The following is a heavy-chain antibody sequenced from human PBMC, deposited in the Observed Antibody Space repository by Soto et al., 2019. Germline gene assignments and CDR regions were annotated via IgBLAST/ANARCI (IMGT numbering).Heavy chain of an antibody. CDR1: GLTFSGYG. V-gene: IGHV3-30*18. D-gene: IGHD2-15*01. Sequence: SQRLSDVACGLTFSGYGMHWVRQAPGKGLEWVAVISYDGSNKYYADSVKGRFTISRDNSKNTLYLQMNSLRAEDTAVYYCAKETYSGPLDYWGQGTLVTVSS. CDR3: AKETYSGPLDY. CDR2: ISYDGSNK. J-gene: IGHJ4*02.